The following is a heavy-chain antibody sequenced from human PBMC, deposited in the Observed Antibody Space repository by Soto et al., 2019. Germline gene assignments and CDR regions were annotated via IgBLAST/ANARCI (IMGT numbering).Heavy chain of an antibody. V-gene: IGHV1-69*08. CDR2: IIPILGIA. J-gene: IGHJ6*02. CDR1: RGTFSSYT. D-gene: IGHD2-2*01. CDR3: ARDDCSSTSCREGAPRDGVVDV. Sequence: QVQLVQSGAEVKKPGSSVKVSCKASRGTFSSYTISWVRQAPGQGLEWMGRIIPILGIANYAQKFQGRVTITADKSTSTAYMELSRLRSEVTAVYYCARDDCSSTSCREGAPRDGVVDVWGQGTTVTVSS.